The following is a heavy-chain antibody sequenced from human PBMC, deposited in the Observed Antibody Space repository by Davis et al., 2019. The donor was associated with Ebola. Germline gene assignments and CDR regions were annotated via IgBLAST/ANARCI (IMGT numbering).Heavy chain of an antibody. CDR3: ARARSLAAAGMGFDY. CDR2: IDYSGST. Sequence: MPSETLSLTCTVSGGSISSYYWSWIRQPPGKGLEWIGYIDYSGSTNYNPSLKSRVTISVDTSKNQFSLKLSSVTAADTAVYYCARARSLAAAGMGFDYRGQGTLVTVSS. CDR1: GGSISSYY. J-gene: IGHJ4*02. V-gene: IGHV4-59*01. D-gene: IGHD6-13*01.